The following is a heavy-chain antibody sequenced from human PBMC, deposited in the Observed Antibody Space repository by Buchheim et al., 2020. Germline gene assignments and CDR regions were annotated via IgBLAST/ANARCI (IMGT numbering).Heavy chain of an antibody. CDR2: ISGSDDST. D-gene: IGHD4-17*01. Sequence: EVQLLESGGTLVQPGGSLRLSCAASGFTFSSYAMSWVRQAPGKGLEWVSAISGSDDSTFYADSVKGRFTISRDNSKHMLYLQMNSLRAEDTAVYYCAKDMDHLYGDLIYWGQGTL. CDR1: GFTFSSYA. CDR3: AKDMDHLYGDLIY. J-gene: IGHJ4*02. V-gene: IGHV3-23*01.